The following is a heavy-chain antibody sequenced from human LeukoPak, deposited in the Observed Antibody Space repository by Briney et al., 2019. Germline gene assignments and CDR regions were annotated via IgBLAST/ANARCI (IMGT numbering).Heavy chain of an antibody. Sequence: PGGSLRLSCAASGFIFSSYNMNWVRQAPGKGLEWVSSISSISNYIYYADSVKGRFTISRDNAKSSLSLQMNSLSAEDTAVYYCGRDGYNSANGIDVWGQGTMVTVSS. CDR1: GFIFSSYN. CDR3: GRDGYNSANGIDV. V-gene: IGHV3-21*01. D-gene: IGHD1-1*01. CDR2: ISSISNYI. J-gene: IGHJ3*01.